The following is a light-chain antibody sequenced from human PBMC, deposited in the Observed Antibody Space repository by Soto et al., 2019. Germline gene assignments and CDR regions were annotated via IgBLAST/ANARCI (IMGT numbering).Light chain of an antibody. CDR1: SGHSSYA. CDR3: QTWGTGIEVV. J-gene: IGLJ2*01. V-gene: IGLV4-69*01. CDR2: LNSDGSH. Sequence: QSVLTQSPSASASLGASVKLTCTLSSGHSSYAIAWHQQQPEKGPRYLMKLNSDGSHSKGDGIPDRFSGSSSGGERYLTISSLQSEDEADYYCQTWGTGIEVVFGGGTKLTVL.